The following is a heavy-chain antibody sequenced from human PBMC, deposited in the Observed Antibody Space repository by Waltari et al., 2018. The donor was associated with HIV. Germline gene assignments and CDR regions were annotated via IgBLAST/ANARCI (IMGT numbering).Heavy chain of an antibody. CDR3: ARGPDVYDFGY. CDR1: GGSISSSSYY. D-gene: IGHD3-3*01. CDR2: SYYSGST. Sequence: QLQLQESGPGLVKPSETLSLTCTVSGGSISSSSYYWGWIRQPPGKGLEWIGSSYYSGSTYSNPSLKSRVTISVDTSKNQFSLKLSSVTAADTAVYYCARGPDVYDFGYWGQGTLVTVSS. J-gene: IGHJ4*02. V-gene: IGHV4-39*01.